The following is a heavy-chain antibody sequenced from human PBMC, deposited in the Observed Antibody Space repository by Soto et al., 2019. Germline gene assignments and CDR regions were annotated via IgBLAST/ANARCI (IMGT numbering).Heavy chain of an antibody. J-gene: IGHJ6*02. CDR2: IYHSGST. D-gene: IGHD5-12*01. Sequence: ASETLSLTCAVSGYSISSGYYWGWIRQPPGKGLEWIGSIYHSGSTYYNPSLKSRVTISVDTSKNQFSLKLSSVTAADTAVYYCAREDIVATRNFYYYYGMDVWGQGTTVTVSS. CDR3: AREDIVATRNFYYYYGMDV. V-gene: IGHV4-38-2*02. CDR1: GYSISSGYY.